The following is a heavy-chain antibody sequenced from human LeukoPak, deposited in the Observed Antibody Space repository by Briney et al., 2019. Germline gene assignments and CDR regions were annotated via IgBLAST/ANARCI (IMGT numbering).Heavy chain of an antibody. CDR1: GGSIGSGGNY. CDR2: IYYSGST. D-gene: IGHD5-12*01. CDR3: ARVGGYCGYAAI. V-gene: IGHV4-31*01. J-gene: IGHJ4*02. Sequence: PSETLSLTCTVSGGSIGSGGNYWSWIRQHPGKGLEWIGYIYYSGSTYYNPSLRSQVNISLDTSKNQFSLKLNSVTAADTAVYYCARVGGYCGYAAIWGQGTLVTVSS.